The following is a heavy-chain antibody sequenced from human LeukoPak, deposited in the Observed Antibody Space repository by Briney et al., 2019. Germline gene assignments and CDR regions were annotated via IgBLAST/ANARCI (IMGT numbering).Heavy chain of an antibody. CDR3: ARDCSGGSCGPYAFDI. Sequence: PGGSLRLSCAASGFTFSSYEMNWVRQAPGKGLEWVANIKQDGSEKYYVDSVKGRFTISRDNAKNSLYLQMNSLRAEDTAVYYCARDCSGGSCGPYAFDIWGQGTMVTVSS. CDR2: IKQDGSEK. J-gene: IGHJ3*02. D-gene: IGHD2-15*01. V-gene: IGHV3-7*01. CDR1: GFTFSSYE.